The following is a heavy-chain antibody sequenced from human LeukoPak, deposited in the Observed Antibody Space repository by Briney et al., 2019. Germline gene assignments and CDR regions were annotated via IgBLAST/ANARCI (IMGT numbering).Heavy chain of an antibody. J-gene: IGHJ4*02. D-gene: IGHD3-10*01. CDR2: ISAYNGNT. V-gene: IGHV1-18*01. Sequence: ASVKVSCKASGYAFTSYGISWVRQAPGQGLEWMGWISAYNGNTNYAQKLQGRVTMTTDTSTSTAYMELRSLRSDDTAVYYCARDERWFGELASFDYWGQGTLVTVSS. CDR3: ARDERWFGELASFDY. CDR1: GYAFTSYG.